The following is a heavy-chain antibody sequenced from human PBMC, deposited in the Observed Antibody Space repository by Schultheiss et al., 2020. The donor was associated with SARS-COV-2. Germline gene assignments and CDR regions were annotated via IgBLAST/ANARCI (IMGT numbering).Heavy chain of an antibody. J-gene: IGHJ1*01. D-gene: IGHD2-15*01. CDR2: IYYSGST. CDR1: GGSISSGGYY. Sequence: TLSLTCTVSGGSISSGGYYWSWIRQHPGKGLEWIGYIYYSGSTYYNPSLKSRVTISVDTSKNQFSLKLSSVTAADTAVYYCVSTSDIVVAVATTWGQGTLVTVSS. V-gene: IGHV4-31*03. CDR3: VSTSDIVVAVATT.